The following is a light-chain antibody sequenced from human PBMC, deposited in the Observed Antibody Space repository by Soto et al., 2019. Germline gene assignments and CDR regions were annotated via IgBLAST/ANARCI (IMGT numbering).Light chain of an antibody. J-gene: IGLJ1*01. V-gene: IGLV2-23*03. Sequence: QSVLTQPASVSGSPGQSITISCTGTSSDVGSYNLVSWYQQHPGKAPKLMIYKGSKRPSGVSNRFSGSKSGNTASLTISGLQAEDEADYYCCSYAGSSTFDFGTGTKLTVL. CDR1: SSDVGSYNL. CDR3: CSYAGSSTFD. CDR2: KGS.